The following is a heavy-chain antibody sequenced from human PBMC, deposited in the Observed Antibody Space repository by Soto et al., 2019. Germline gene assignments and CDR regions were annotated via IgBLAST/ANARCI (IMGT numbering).Heavy chain of an antibody. CDR1: GGYLISVVYC. CDR2: IYHSGST. CDR3: ARHYLSSSWAPAFDI. J-gene: IGHJ3*02. D-gene: IGHD6-13*01. V-gene: IGHV4-30-2*03. Sequence: TLSLTCTVSGGYLISVVYCWICIRKPPGKGLEWIGYIYHSGSTNYNPSLKSRVTISVDTSKNQFSLKVNSVIAADTAVYYCARHYLSSSWAPAFDIWGQGTMVTVSS.